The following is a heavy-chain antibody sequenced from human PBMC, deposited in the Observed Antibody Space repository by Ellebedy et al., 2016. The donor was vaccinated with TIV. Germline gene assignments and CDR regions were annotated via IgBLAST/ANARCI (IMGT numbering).Heavy chain of an antibody. Sequence: ASVKVSCKASGYTFTSYYMHWVRQAPGQGLEWMGGIIPIFGTANYAQKFQGRVTMTRDTSISTAYMELSRLRSDDTAVYYCARDAQYGDLGYWGQGTLVTVSS. V-gene: IGHV1-2*02. CDR3: ARDAQYGDLGY. J-gene: IGHJ4*02. D-gene: IGHD4-17*01. CDR1: GYTFTSYY. CDR2: IIPIFGTA.